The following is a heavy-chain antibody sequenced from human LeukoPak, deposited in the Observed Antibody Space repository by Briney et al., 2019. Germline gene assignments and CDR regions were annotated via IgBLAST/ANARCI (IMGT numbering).Heavy chain of an antibody. V-gene: IGHV4-34*01. CDR3: ASPGFMTTEEDSQH. CDR1: GGSFSGYY. CDR2: INHSGST. J-gene: IGHJ1*01. D-gene: IGHD4-17*01. Sequence: SETLSLTCAVYGGSFSGYYWSWIRQPPGKGLEWIGEINHSGSTNYNPSLKSRVTISVDTSKNQFSLKLSSVTAADTAVYYCASPGFMTTEEDSQHWGQGTLVTVSS.